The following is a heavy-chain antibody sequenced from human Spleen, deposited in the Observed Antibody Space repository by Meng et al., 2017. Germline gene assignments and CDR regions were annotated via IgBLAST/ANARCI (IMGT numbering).Heavy chain of an antibody. Sequence: QGQLVQCGAGVKKPGASVKVSCDASGYTLSSDGFSWVRQAPGQGLEWLGWINVYNGKTDYALKFQDRVTMTTDTFTNTAYMELRSLRSDDTAVYYCATRGNPYLNCWGQGTLVTVSS. CDR1: GYTLSSDG. J-gene: IGHJ4*02. CDR3: ATRGNPYLNC. V-gene: IGHV1-18*01. CDR2: INVYNGKT.